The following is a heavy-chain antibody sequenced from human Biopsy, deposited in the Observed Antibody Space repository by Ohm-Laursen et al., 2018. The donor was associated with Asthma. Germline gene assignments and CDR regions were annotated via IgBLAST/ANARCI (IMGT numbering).Heavy chain of an antibody. V-gene: IGHV3-30*03. J-gene: IGHJ3*02. Sequence: SLRLSCAASGFNFRSYDIHWVRQAPGKGLEWVAVISYDGGNKFYGDSVKGRFTLSRDNSRNTLYLQMNSLRVEDTAIYYCARTHERWTSIQDDALDIWGQGTMVIVSS. CDR2: ISYDGGNK. CDR1: GFNFRSYD. CDR3: ARTHERWTSIQDDALDI. D-gene: IGHD4-23*01.